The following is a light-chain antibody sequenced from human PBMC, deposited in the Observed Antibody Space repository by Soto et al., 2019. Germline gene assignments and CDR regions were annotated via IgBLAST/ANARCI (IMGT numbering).Light chain of an antibody. J-gene: IGLJ2*01. V-gene: IGLV1-47*01. CDR1: TSSIGRNY. CDR3: GGWDDSLSGPV. Sequence: QSVLTQPPSASGTPGQRVTISCSGGTSSIGRNYVYWYQQLPGTAPKLVIYRNNQRPSGVPDRFSGSKSGTSASLAIRGLRSEDEADYYCGGWDDSLSGPVFGGGTKLTVL. CDR2: RNN.